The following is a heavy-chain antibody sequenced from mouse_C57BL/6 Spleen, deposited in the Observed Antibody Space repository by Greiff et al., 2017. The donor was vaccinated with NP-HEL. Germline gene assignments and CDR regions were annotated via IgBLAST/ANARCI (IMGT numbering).Heavy chain of an antibody. CDR2: IYPGSGST. J-gene: IGHJ1*03. Sequence: VQLQQPGAELVKPGASVKMSCKASGYTFTSYWITWVKQRPGQGLEWIGDIYPGSGSTNYNEKFKSKATLTVDTSSSTAYMQLSSLTSEESAVYAIESWGSYYGSSYWYFDVWGKGTTVTVSS. D-gene: IGHD1-1*01. CDR1: GYTFTSYW. CDR3: ESWGSYYGSSYWYFDV. V-gene: IGHV1-55*01.